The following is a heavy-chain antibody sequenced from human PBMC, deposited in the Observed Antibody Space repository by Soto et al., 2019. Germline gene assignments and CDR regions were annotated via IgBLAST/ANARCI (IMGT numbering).Heavy chain of an antibody. CDR3: ARVIEYSSSSGYYGMDV. CDR2: INHSGST. J-gene: IGHJ6*02. Sequence: PSETLSLTCAVYGGSFSGYYWSWIRQPPGKGLEWIGEINHSGSTNYNPSLKSRVTISVDTSKNQFSLKLSSVTAADTAVYYCARVIEYSSSSGYYGMDVWGQGTTVTVSS. CDR1: GGSFSGYY. D-gene: IGHD6-6*01. V-gene: IGHV4-34*01.